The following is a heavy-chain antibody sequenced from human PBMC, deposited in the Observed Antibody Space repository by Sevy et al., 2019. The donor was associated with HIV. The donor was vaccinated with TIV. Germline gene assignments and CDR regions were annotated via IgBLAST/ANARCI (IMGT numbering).Heavy chain of an antibody. CDR1: GFPFSSYA. V-gene: IGHV3-23*01. D-gene: IGHD4-17*01. CDR2: ISGSGGSA. Sequence: GGSLRISCAASGFPFSSYAMSWVRQAPGKGLEWVPTISGSGGSAYYADSVKGRFTISRDNSKNTLFLQMHSLRAEDTAVYYCAKGLRGTTTNNWFDPWGQGTLVTVSS. CDR3: AKGLRGTTTNNWFDP. J-gene: IGHJ5*02.